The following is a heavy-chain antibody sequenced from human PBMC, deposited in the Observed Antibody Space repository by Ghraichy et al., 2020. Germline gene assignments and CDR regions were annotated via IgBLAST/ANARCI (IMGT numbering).Heavy chain of an antibody. D-gene: IGHD3-22*01. CDR1: GFTVSSNY. Sequence: GESLNISCAASGFTVSSNYMSWVRQAPGRGLEWVSLIYSGGNPYYTDSVKGRFTISRDNSKNIVYLQMNSLRAEDTAVYYCAREASDGSGYYPPNAFDIWGQGTMVIVSS. V-gene: IGHV3-53*01. CDR3: AREASDGSGYYPPNAFDI. J-gene: IGHJ3*02. CDR2: IYSGGNP.